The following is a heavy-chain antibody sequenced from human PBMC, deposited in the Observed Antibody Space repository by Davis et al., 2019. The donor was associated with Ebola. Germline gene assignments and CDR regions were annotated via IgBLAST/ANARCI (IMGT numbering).Heavy chain of an antibody. CDR3: VRDGTTVGYIREDH. J-gene: IGHJ4*01. V-gene: IGHV1-46*01. Sequence: AASVKVSCKASGYTFTNYYMHWVRQAPGQGLEWMGMINPSDGTSNYAQKFQGRVTLTRDTSTSKLYMELSRLRSYDTAVYYCVRDGTTVGYIREDHWGQGTLVTASS. CDR1: GYTFTNYY. CDR2: INPSDGTS. D-gene: IGHD1-26*01.